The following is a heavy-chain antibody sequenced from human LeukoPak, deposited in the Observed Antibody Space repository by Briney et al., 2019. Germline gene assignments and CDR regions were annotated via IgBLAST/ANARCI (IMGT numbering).Heavy chain of an antibody. CDR2: INWNSNRI. CDR3: ARDHRGIYSPFDY. J-gene: IGHJ4*02. Sequence: GGSLRLSCAASGFTFDDYAMHWVRQAPGKGLEWVSGINWNSNRISYADSVKGRFTISRDNAKNSLYLQMNSLRAEDTAVYYCARDHRGIYSPFDYWGQGTLVTVSS. D-gene: IGHD2-21*01. CDR1: GFTFDDYA. V-gene: IGHV3-9*01.